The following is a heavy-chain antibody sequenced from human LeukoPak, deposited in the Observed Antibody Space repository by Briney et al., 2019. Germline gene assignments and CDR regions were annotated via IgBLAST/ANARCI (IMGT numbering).Heavy chain of an antibody. CDR2: INPSGGST. D-gene: IGHD2-15*01. J-gene: IGHJ4*02. Sequence: ASVKVSCKASGYTFTSYYMHWVRQAPGQGLEWMGIINPSGGSTSYAQKFQGRVTMTRDTSTSTVYMELSSLRAEDTAVYYCATAPYCNGGSCYSGDLYSDYWGQGTLVTVSS. CDR1: GYTFTSYY. V-gene: IGHV1-46*01. CDR3: ATAPYCNGGSCYSGDLYSDY.